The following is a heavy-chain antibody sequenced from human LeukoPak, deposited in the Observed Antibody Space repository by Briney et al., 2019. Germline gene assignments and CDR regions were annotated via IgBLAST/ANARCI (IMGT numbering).Heavy chain of an antibody. CDR3: AKIPGDRPDD. V-gene: IGHV4-59*03. CDR2: MYNSGRTT. CDR1: VGSLISSY. Sequence: SQTLSLTCTVSVGSLISSYWTCIPHPPGKGLEWIWYMYNSGRTTNYNPSLKSRATISMDTSKNQFSLNLKSVTAADTAIYYCAKIPGDRPDDWGQGTLVTVS. D-gene: IGHD3-10*01. J-gene: IGHJ4*02.